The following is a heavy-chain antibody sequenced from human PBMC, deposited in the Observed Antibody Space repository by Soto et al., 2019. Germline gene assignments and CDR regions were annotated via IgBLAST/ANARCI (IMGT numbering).Heavy chain of an antibody. J-gene: IGHJ4*02. D-gene: IGHD6-13*01. CDR3: AKDFNWQQQLVRFYFDY. V-gene: IGHV3-30*18. CDR2: ISYDGSNK. Sequence: GGSLRLSCAASGFTFSSYGMHWVRQAPGKGLEWVAVISYDGSNKYYADSVKGRFTISRDNSKNTLYLQMNSLRAEDTTVYYCAKDFNWQQQLVRFYFDYWGQGTLVTVSS. CDR1: GFTFSSYG.